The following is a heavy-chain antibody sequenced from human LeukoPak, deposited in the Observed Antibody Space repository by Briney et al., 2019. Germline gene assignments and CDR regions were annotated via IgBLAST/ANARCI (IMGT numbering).Heavy chain of an antibody. V-gene: IGHV4-4*07. J-gene: IGHJ2*01. Sequence: SETLSLTCTVSGGSISSYYWSWIRQPAGKGLEWIGRIYTSGSTNYNPSLKSRVTMSVDTSKNQFSLKLSSVTAADTAVYYCARALMSYDSSGYYYGNLYWYFDLWGRGTLVTVSS. CDR3: ARALMSYDSSGYYYGNLYWYFDL. D-gene: IGHD3-22*01. CDR2: IYTSGST. CDR1: GGSISSYY.